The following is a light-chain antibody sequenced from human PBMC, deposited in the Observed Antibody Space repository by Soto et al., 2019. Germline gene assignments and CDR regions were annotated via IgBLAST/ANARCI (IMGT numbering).Light chain of an antibody. CDR3: SSYTSSSTPRV. CDR1: SSDVGGYNY. V-gene: IGLV2-8*01. Sequence: QSVLTQPPSASGSPGQSVAISCTGTSSDVGGYNYVSWYQQHPGKAPKLMIYEVNKRPSGVPDRFSGSKSGNTASLTVSGLQAEDEADYYCSSYTSSSTPRVFGTGTKV. J-gene: IGLJ1*01. CDR2: EVN.